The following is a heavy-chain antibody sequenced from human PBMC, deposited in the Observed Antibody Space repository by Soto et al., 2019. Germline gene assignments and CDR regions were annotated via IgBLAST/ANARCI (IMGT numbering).Heavy chain of an antibody. CDR3: AREDVDTAMANSYYFDY. V-gene: IGHV1-69*12. CDR2: IIPIFGTA. CDR1: GGTFSSYA. D-gene: IGHD5-18*01. J-gene: IGHJ4*02. Sequence: QVQLVQSGAEVKKPGSSVKVSCKASGGTFSSYAISWVRQAPGQGLEWMGGIIPIFGTANYAQKFQGRVTITAXXSXSXXYMELSSLRSEDTAVYYCAREDVDTAMANSYYFDYWGQGTLVTVSS.